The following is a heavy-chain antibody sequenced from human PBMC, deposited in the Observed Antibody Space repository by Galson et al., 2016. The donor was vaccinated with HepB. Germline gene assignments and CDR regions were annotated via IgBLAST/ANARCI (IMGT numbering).Heavy chain of an antibody. CDR2: IYYSGST. CDR3: ARDRSGWYPPQYFQH. D-gene: IGHD6-19*01. J-gene: IGHJ1*01. V-gene: IGHV4-59*01. CDR1: GGSINNYY. Sequence: SETLSLTCTVSGGSINNYYWSWIRQPPGKGLEWIGYIYYSGSTKYNPTLKSRVTISVDTSKNQLSLNLTSVTAADAAVYYCARDRSGWYPPQYFQHWGQGTLVTVSS.